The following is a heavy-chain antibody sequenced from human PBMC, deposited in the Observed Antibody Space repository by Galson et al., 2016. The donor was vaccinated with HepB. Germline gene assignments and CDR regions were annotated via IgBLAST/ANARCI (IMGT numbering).Heavy chain of an antibody. D-gene: IGHD3-10*01. V-gene: IGHV3-33*01. J-gene: IGHJ4*02. CDR3: ARGEATVVRGATAAD. CDR1: GFTFSTYG. Sequence: SLRLSCAASGFTFSTYGMHWVRQAPGKGLEWVAVIWHDGSNKYYADSVKGRFTISRDSSTLYLQMNSLRAEDTALYYCARGEATVVRGATAADWGQGTLVTVSS. CDR2: IWHDGSNK.